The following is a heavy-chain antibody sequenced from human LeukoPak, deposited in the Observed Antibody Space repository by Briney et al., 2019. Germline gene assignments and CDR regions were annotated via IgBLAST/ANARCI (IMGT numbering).Heavy chain of an antibody. J-gene: IGHJ4*02. CDR3: AREYSSSSVDFDY. V-gene: IGHV1-2*02. CDR1: GYTFTGYY. CDR2: INPNSGGT. Sequence: ASVKVSCKASGYTFTGYYMHWVRQAPGQGLEWMGWINPNSGGTNYAQKFQGRVTMTRDTSISTAYMELSRLRSDDTAVYYCAREYSSSSVDFDYWGQGTLVTVSS. D-gene: IGHD6-6*01.